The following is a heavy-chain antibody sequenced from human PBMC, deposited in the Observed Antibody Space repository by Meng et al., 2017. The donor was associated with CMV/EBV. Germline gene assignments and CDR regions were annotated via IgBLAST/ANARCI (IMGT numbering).Heavy chain of an antibody. CDR3: ARGGRDVLRFLEWLPGRYGMDV. D-gene: IGHD3-3*01. Sequence: SQTLSLTCAVYGGSFSGYYWSWIRQPPGKGLEWIGEINHSGSTNYNPSLKSRVTISVDTSKNQFSLKLSSVTAADTAVYYCARGGRDVLRFLEWLPGRYGMDVWGQGTTVTVS. CDR1: GGSFSGYY. CDR2: INHSGST. V-gene: IGHV4-34*01. J-gene: IGHJ6*02.